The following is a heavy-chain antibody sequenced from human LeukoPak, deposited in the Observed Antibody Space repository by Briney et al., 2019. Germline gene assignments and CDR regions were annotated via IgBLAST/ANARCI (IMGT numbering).Heavy chain of an antibody. CDR1: GFSLSTSGMC. J-gene: IGHJ6*02. D-gene: IGHD6-13*01. CDR2: IDWDDDK. Sequence: DSGPALVKPTQPLTLTCTFSGFSLSTSGMCVNWIRQPPGKALEWLARIDWDDDKYYNTSLKTRLTISKDTSKNQVVLTMTNMDPVDTATYYCARMQRTAPGRGYYYYTMDVWGQGTTVTVSS. CDR3: ARMQRTAPGRGYYYYTMDV. V-gene: IGHV2-70*11.